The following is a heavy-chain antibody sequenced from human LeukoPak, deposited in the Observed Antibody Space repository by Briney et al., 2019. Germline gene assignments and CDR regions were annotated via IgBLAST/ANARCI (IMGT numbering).Heavy chain of an antibody. Sequence: GGSLRLSCAASGFTFSSYSMNWVRQAPGKGLEWVSSISSSSSYIYYADSVKGRFTISRDNAKNSLYLQMNSLRAEDTAVYYCGRPILVGNRNGLDIWGQGTMVTVSS. CDR1: GFTFSSYS. J-gene: IGHJ3*02. V-gene: IGHV3-21*01. CDR2: ISSSSSYI. CDR3: GRPILVGNRNGLDI. D-gene: IGHD3-22*01.